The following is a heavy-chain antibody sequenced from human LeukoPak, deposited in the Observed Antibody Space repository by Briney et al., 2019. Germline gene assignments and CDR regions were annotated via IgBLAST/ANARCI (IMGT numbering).Heavy chain of an antibody. D-gene: IGHD2-2*01. CDR2: IIPIFGTA. V-gene: IGHV1-69*13. CDR3: ARLSGNGVVPAAIRDY. Sequence: SVKVSCKASGGTFSSYAISWVRQAPGQGLEWMGGIIPIFGTANYAQKFQGRVTITADESTSTAYMELSSLRSEDTAVYYCARLSGNGVVPAAIRDYWGQGTLVTVSS. CDR1: GGTFSSYA. J-gene: IGHJ4*02.